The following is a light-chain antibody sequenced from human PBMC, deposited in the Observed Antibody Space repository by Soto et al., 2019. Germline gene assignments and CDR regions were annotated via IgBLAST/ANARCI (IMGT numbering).Light chain of an antibody. J-gene: IGKJ3*01. CDR1: QSVSSTY. CDR3: QQRSSWPFT. CDR2: GAS. Sequence: EIVLTQSPGTLSLSPEERATLSCRASQSVSSTYLAWYQQKPGQAPRLLIYGASSRATGIPDRFSGSGSGTDFTLTISSLEPEDFAVYYCQQRSSWPFTFGPGTKVDIK. V-gene: IGKV3D-20*02.